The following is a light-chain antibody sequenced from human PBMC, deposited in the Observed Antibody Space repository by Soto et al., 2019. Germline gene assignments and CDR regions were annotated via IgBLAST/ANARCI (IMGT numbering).Light chain of an antibody. CDR2: GNS. CDR3: QSYDSSLSAQGV. J-gene: IGLJ2*01. V-gene: IGLV1-40*01. Sequence: QSVLTQPPSVSGAPGQRVTISCTGSSSNIGAGYDVHWYQQLPGTAPKLLIYGNSNRPSGVPDRFPGSKSGTSASLAITGLQAEDEADYYRQSYDSSLSAQGVFGGGTKLTVL. CDR1: SSNIGAGYD.